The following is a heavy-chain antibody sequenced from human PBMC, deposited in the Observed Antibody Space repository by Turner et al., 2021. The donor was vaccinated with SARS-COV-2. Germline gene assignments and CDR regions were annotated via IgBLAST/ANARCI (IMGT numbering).Heavy chain of an antibody. J-gene: IGHJ4*02. CDR1: GFTFISYA. CDR2: ISGSGGTT. D-gene: IGHD3-3*01. CDR3: ALSPILSDLWSGNAPYYFDH. Sequence: EVPLLESGGGLVQPGGSLRLCCAASGFTFISYAMTWVRQAPGRGLEWVSSISGSGGTTDYADAVEGRFTISRDRSKNTRYLQMHSLRAEDTALYYYALSPILSDLWSGNAPYYFDHWGQGTLVTVSS. V-gene: IGHV3-23*01.